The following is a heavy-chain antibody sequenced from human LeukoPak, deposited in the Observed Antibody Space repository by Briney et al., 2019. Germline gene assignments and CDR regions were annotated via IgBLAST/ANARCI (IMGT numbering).Heavy chain of an antibody. Sequence: GGSLRLSCAASGFTFSSYGMHWVRQAPGKGLEWVAVIWYDGSNKYYADSVRGRFTISRDNSKNTLYLQLNSLRAKDTAVYYCARESYYDSSGYYPLDYWGQGTLVTVSS. CDR3: ARESYYDSSGYYPLDY. CDR1: GFTFSSYG. CDR2: IWYDGSNK. D-gene: IGHD3-22*01. V-gene: IGHV3-33*01. J-gene: IGHJ4*02.